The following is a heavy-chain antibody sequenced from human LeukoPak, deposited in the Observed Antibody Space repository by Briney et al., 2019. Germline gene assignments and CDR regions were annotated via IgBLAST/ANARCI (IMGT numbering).Heavy chain of an antibody. CDR2: ISWNSGSI. V-gene: IGHV3-9*01. Sequence: GGSLRLSCTASGFTFDDYAMHWVRQAPGKGLEWVSGISWNSGSIGYADSVKGRFTISRDNAKNSLYLQMNSLRAEDTAVYYCARDGGLYYMDVWGKGTTVTVSS. CDR1: GFTFDDYA. J-gene: IGHJ6*03. CDR3: ARDGGLYYMDV.